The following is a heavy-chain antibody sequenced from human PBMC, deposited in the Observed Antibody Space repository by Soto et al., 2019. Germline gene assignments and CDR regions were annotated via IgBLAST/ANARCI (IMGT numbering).Heavy chain of an antibody. J-gene: IGHJ4*02. V-gene: IGHV4-31*03. CDR1: GGSISSGGYY. Sequence: QVQLQESGPGLVKPSQTLSLTCTVSGGSISSGGYYWSWIRQHPGKGLEWIGYIYYSGSTYYNPSLKSRVTISVDTSKTQFSLKLSSVTAADTAVYYCARGGDSSGYYYDPHFDYWGQGTLVTVSS. CDR2: IYYSGST. D-gene: IGHD3-22*01. CDR3: ARGGDSSGYYYDPHFDY.